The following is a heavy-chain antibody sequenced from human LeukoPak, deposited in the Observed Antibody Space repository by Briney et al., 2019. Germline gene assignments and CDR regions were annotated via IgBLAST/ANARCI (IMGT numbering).Heavy chain of an antibody. CDR3: AKNRGTSRIRYFDLLLTYYYYYYLDV. CDR2: ISSSSSTT. CDR1: GFTFSSYS. Sequence: GGSLRLSCAASGFTFSSYSMNWVRQAPGKGLEWVSYISSSSSTTYYVDSVKGRFTISRDNAKNSLYLQMNSLRAEDTAVYYWAKNRGTSRIRYFDLLLTYYYYYYLDVWGKGTTVTISS. D-gene: IGHD3-9*01. J-gene: IGHJ6*03. V-gene: IGHV3-48*04.